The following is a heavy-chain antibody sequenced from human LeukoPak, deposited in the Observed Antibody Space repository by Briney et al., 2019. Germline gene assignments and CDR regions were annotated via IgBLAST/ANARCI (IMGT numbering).Heavy chain of an antibody. CDR1: GDNYKSYN. CDR3: ASQWGREPYFDD. J-gene: IGHJ4*02. Sequence: ASVKVSCKASGDNYKSYNIHWVRQAPGLGLEWMGIINPSGGTTTYAQKFQGRVSMTTYTSTTIIYMELRSLRSDDTALFYCASQWGREPYFDDWGQGTLVNVSP. D-gene: IGHD1-26*01. CDR2: INPSGGTT. V-gene: IGHV1-46*02.